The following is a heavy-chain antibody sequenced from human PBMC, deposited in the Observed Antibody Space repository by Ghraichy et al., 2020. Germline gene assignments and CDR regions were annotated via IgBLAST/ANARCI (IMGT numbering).Heavy chain of an antibody. CDR3: ARVLSGWFDP. D-gene: IGHD3-10*01. J-gene: IGHJ5*02. V-gene: IGHV4-30-4*01. CDR1: GGSISSRDYT. CDR2: ISYSGST. Sequence: SETLSLTCTVSGGSISSRDYTWSWIRQPPGKGLQWIGYISYSGSTFYNPSLQSRLTISVDTSNNQFSLKLSSVTAADTAVYYCARVLSGWFDPWGQGSLVTVSS.